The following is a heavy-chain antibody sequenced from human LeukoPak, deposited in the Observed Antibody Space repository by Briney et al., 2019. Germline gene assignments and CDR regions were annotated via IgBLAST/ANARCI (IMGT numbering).Heavy chain of an antibody. J-gene: IGHJ6*02. CDR3: TRATSVVVPAADHYYYGMDV. V-gene: IGHV1-2*02. CDR1: GYTFTGYY. CDR2: LNPNSGGT. D-gene: IGHD2-2*01. Sequence: ASVKVSCKASGYTFTGYYMHWVRQAPGQGLEWMGWLNPNSGGTDYAQKFQGRATMTRDTSLSTAYMELSRLRSDDTAVYYCTRATSVVVPAADHYYYGMDVWGQGTTVTVSS.